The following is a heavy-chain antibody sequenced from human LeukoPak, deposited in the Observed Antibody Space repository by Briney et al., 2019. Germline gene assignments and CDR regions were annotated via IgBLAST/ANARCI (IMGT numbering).Heavy chain of an antibody. Sequence: GSSVKVSCKASGGTFSSYAISWVRQAPGQGLEWMGRIIPILGIANYAQMFQGRVTITADKSTSTAYIELSSLRSEDTAVYYCATAHSGPLRGGPGAFFDYWGQGTLVTVSS. D-gene: IGHD1-26*01. V-gene: IGHV1-69*04. CDR3: ATAHSGPLRGGPGAFFDY. CDR1: GGTFSSYA. CDR2: IIPILGIA. J-gene: IGHJ4*02.